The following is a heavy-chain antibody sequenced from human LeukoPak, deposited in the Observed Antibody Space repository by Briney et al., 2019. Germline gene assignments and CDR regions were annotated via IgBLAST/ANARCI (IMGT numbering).Heavy chain of an antibody. CDR1: GFTFSSYG. Sequence: GGSLRLSCAASGFTFSSYGMHWVRQAPGKGLEWVAVIWYDGSNKYYADSVKGRFTISRDNSKNTLYLQMNSLRAEDTAVYYCARGLSIAANLDYWGQGTLVTVSS. D-gene: IGHD6-6*01. V-gene: IGHV3-33*01. J-gene: IGHJ4*02. CDR2: IWYDGSNK. CDR3: ARGLSIAANLDY.